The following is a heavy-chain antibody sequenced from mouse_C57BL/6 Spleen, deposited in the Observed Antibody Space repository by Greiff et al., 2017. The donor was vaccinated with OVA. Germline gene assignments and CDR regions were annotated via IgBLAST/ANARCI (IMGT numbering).Heavy chain of an antibody. J-gene: IGHJ4*01. CDR1: GYTFTSYW. V-gene: IGHV1-5*01. CDR2: IYPGNSDT. D-gene: IGHD2-5*01. Sequence: EVQVVESGTVLARPGASVKMSCKTSGYTFTSYWMHWVKQRPGQGLEWIGAIYPGNSDTSYNQKFKGKAKLTAVTSASTAYMELSSLTNEDSAVYYCTRGDYYSNYYYYAMDYWGQGTSVTVSS. CDR3: TRGDYYSNYYYYAMDY.